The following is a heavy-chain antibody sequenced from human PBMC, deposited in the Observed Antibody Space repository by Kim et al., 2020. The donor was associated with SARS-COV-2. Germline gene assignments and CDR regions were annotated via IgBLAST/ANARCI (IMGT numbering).Heavy chain of an antibody. J-gene: IGHJ4*02. D-gene: IGHD2-8*01. V-gene: IGHV3-48*02. CDR3: ARDVTNTPSH. CDR2: TI. Sequence: TIYYADSVKGRFTISRDNAKNSLYLQMNSLRDEDTAVYYCARDVTNTPSHWGQGTLVTVSS.